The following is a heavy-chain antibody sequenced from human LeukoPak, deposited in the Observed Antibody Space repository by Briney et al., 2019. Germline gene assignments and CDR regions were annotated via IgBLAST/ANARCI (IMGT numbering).Heavy chain of an antibody. CDR3: ARGLGYCSSTSCYGRRFDP. Sequence: PSETLSLTCAVYGGSFSGYYWSWIRQPPGKGLEWIGEINHSGSTNYNPSLKSRVTISVDTSKNQFSLKLSSVTAADTAVYYCARGLGYCSSTSCYGRRFDPWGQGTLVTVSS. CDR2: INHSGST. CDR1: GGSFSGYY. J-gene: IGHJ5*02. V-gene: IGHV4-34*01. D-gene: IGHD2-2*01.